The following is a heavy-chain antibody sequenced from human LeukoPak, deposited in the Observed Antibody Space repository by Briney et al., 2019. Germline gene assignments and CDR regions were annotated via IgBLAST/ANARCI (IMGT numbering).Heavy chain of an antibody. CDR2: ISWSSGSI. CDR1: GFTFSSYA. J-gene: IGHJ4*02. CDR3: AKDKAEAGMGSIFDY. V-gene: IGHV3-9*01. Sequence: GGSLRLSCAASGFTFSSYAMSWVRQAPGKGLEWVSGISWSSGSIGYADSVKGRFTISRDNAKNSLYLQMNSLRAEDTALYYCAKDKAEAGMGSIFDYWGQGTLVTVSS. D-gene: IGHD6-13*01.